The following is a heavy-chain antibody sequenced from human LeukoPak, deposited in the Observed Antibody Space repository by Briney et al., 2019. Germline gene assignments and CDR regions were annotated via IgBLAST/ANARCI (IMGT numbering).Heavy chain of an antibody. CDR2: ISYDGSNK. V-gene: IGHV3-30-3*01. J-gene: IGHJ4*02. Sequence: PGGSLRLSCVASGFTFSSYAMHWVRQAPGKGLEWVAVISYDGSNKYYADSVKGRFTISRDNSKNTLYLQMNSLRAEDTAVYYCARGPPTYYYDSSPDYWGQGTLVTVSS. D-gene: IGHD3-22*01. CDR1: GFTFSSYA. CDR3: ARGPPTYYYDSSPDY.